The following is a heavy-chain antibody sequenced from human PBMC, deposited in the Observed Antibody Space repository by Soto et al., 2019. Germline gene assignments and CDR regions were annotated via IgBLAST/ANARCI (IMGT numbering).Heavy chain of an antibody. CDR3: ARHTTVTTIMRTGWFDP. CDR1: GGSISSSSYY. V-gene: IGHV4-39*01. D-gene: IGHD4-17*01. Sequence: QLQLQESGPGLVKPSETLSLTCTVSGGSISSSSYYWGWIRQPPGKGLEWIGSIYYSGSTYYNPSLKSRVTISVDTSKNQFSLKLSSVTAADTAVYYCARHTTVTTIMRTGWFDPWGQGTLVTVSS. J-gene: IGHJ5*02. CDR2: IYYSGST.